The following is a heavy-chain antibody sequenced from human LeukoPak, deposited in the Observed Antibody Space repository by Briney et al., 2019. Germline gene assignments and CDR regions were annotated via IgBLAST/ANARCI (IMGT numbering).Heavy chain of an antibody. Sequence: PGGSLRLSCAASGFTFSSYWMHWVRQAPGKGLVWVSRINSDGSSTSYADSVKGRFTISRDNAKNTLYLQMNSLRAEDTAVYYCARDRAPPYSSGWYDYLDYWGQGTLVTVSS. J-gene: IGHJ4*02. V-gene: IGHV3-74*01. CDR2: INSDGSST. D-gene: IGHD6-19*01. CDR3: ARDRAPPYSSGWYDYLDY. CDR1: GFTFSSYW.